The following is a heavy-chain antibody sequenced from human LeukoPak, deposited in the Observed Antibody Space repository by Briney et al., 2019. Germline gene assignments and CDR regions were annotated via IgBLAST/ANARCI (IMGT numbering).Heavy chain of an antibody. CDR1: GFTFSSYT. Sequence: GGSLRLSCAASGFTFSSYTMNWVRQAPGKGLEWVSYIDSSSSTIYYADSVKGRFTISRDNAHNSLYLQMSSLRAEDTAVYYCASSGYCSNINCPDSYYYMDVWGKGTTVTVSS. D-gene: IGHD2-2*01. J-gene: IGHJ6*03. V-gene: IGHV3-48*01. CDR2: IDSSSSTI. CDR3: ASSGYCSNINCPDSYYYMDV.